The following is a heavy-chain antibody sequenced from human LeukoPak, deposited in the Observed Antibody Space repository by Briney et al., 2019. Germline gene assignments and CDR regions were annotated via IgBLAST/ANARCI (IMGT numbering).Heavy chain of an antibody. CDR3: AKGLRGNYDY. J-gene: IGHJ4*02. V-gene: IGHV3-23*01. D-gene: IGHD1-26*01. CDR2: ITDNGINT. Sequence: PGGSLRLSCAAPGFTFNSYAMAWVRQPPEKGLEWVSSITDNGINTYYADSVKGRFTISRDNSKNTLYLQMNSLRAEDTAVYYCAKGLRGNYDYWGQGTLVTVSS. CDR1: GFTFNSYA.